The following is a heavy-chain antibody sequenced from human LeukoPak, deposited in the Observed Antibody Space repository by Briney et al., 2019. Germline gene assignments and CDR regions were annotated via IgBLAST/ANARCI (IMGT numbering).Heavy chain of an antibody. D-gene: IGHD3-22*01. J-gene: IGHJ4*02. CDR3: ARAPPQSYDSSGYYDY. CDR2: IGTAGDT. CDR1: GFTFSSYD. Sequence: GGSLRLSCAASGFTFSSYDMHWVRQATGKGLEWVSAIGTAGDTYYPGSVKGRFTISRENAKNSLYLQMNSLRAGDTAVYYCARAPPQSYDSSGYYDYWGQGTLVTVPS. V-gene: IGHV3-13*01.